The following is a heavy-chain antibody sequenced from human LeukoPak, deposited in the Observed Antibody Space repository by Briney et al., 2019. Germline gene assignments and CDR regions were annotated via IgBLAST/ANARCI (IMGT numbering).Heavy chain of an antibody. CDR2: IYTSGST. D-gene: IGHD2-2*01. V-gene: IGHV4-61*02. J-gene: IGHJ6*03. Sequence: SETLSLTCTVSGGSISSGSYYWSWIRQPAGKGLEWIGRIYTSGSTNYNPSLKSRVTISVDTSKNQFSLKLSSVTAADTAVYYCARGHSPAHSEEYQLPWRHYYMDVWGKGTTVTVSS. CDR1: GGSISSGSYY. CDR3: ARGHSPAHSEEYQLPWRHYYMDV.